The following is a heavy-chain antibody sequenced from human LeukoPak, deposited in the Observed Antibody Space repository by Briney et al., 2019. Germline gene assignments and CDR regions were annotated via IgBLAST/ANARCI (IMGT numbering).Heavy chain of an antibody. D-gene: IGHD3-9*01. CDR2: IKQDGSEK. CDR3: ARGADPMYYDILTGYYPFDY. CDR1: GFTFSSYW. Sequence: GGSLRLSCAASGFTFSSYWMSWFRQAPGKGLEWVANIKQDGSEKYYVDSVKGRFTISRDNAKNSLYLQMNSLRAEDTAVYYCARGADPMYYDILTGYYPFDYWGQGTLVTVSS. V-gene: IGHV3-7*04. J-gene: IGHJ4*02.